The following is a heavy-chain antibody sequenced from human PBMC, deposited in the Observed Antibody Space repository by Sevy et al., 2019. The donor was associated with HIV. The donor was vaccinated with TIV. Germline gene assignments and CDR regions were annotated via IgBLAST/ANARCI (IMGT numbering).Heavy chain of an antibody. Sequence: GGSLRLSCAASGFTFSTSTMNWVHQAPGKGLEWVSRMTSSGSYILYADSVKGRFTISRDNAKNSVFLQMNSLRVEDTAVYYCVRDGWNYWGQGTLVTVSS. CDR1: GFTFSTST. V-gene: IGHV3-21*01. CDR3: VRDGWNY. CDR2: MTSSGSYI. J-gene: IGHJ4*02. D-gene: IGHD2-15*01.